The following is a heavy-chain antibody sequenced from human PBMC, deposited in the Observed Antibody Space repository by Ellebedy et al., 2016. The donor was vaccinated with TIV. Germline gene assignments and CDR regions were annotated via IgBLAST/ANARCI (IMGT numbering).Heavy chain of an antibody. CDR1: GFNFRSYW. CDR3: ARRGSYGDYAVQVNSWFDS. V-gene: IGHV3-7*01. CDR2: IYQDGSDQ. D-gene: IGHD4-17*01. Sequence: GESLKISCAASGFNFRSYWMSWVRQAPGKGLEWVANIYQDGSDQYYVDSVKGRFTISRDKAKNSLFLQMNSLRVEDTAVYYCARRGSYGDYAVQVNSWFDSWGRGTLVTVSS. J-gene: IGHJ5*01.